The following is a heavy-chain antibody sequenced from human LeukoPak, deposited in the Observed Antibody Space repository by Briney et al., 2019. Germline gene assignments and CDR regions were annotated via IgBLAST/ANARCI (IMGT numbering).Heavy chain of an antibody. V-gene: IGHV3-21*01. CDR1: GFTFSSYS. CDR3: AREKTYYYDSSAPSYAFDI. J-gene: IGHJ3*02. CDR2: ISSSSSYI. Sequence: GGSLRLSCAASGFTFSSYSMNWVRQAPGKGLEWVSSISSSSSYIYYADSVKGRFTISRDNAKNSLYLQMNSLRAEDTAVYYCAREKTYYYDSSAPSYAFDIRGQGTMVTVSS. D-gene: IGHD3-22*01.